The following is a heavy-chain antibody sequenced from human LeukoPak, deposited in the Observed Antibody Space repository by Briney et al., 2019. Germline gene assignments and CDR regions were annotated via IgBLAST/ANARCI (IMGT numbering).Heavy chain of an antibody. J-gene: IGHJ6*02. D-gene: IGHD1-20*01. V-gene: IGHV1-18*01. CDR3: ARDTNWNDHYYYYGMDV. CDR1: GYTFTSYG. Sequence: ASVKVSCKASGYTFTSYGISWVRQAPGQELEWMGWISAYNGNTNYAQKLQGRVTMTTDTSTSTAYMELRSLRSDDTAVYYCARDTNWNDHYYYYGMDVWGQGTTVTVSS. CDR2: ISAYNGNT.